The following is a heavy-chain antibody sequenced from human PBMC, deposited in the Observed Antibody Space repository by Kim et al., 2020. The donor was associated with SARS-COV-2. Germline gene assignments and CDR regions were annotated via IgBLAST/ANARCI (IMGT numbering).Heavy chain of an antibody. CDR3: ATGPGVLTNYYFDF. CDR1: GSKVSTYW. D-gene: IGHD4-4*01. Sequence: GESLKISCHTSGSKVSTYWIGWVRQLPGKGLELMGIIYPRESDVRYSQSFQGLVTISADGSGAFVQWSALKVSDTDFYYCATGPGVLTNYYFDFWGQGTLVTVSS. V-gene: IGHV5-51*01. CDR2: IYPRESDV. J-gene: IGHJ4*02.